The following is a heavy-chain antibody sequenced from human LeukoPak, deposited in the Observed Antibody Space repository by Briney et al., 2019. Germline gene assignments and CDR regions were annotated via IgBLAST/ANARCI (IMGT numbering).Heavy chain of an antibody. V-gene: IGHV4-34*01. CDR2: GSESGGT. J-gene: IGHJ4*02. CDR3: AREPKPVVPAAIFKAGGAFDY. D-gene: IGHD2-2*01. Sequence: SETLSLTCAAYGGSLNGHYWSWIRQPPGKGLEWIGEGSESGGTKFNPSLKSRVTISVDTSKNQFSLKLSSVTAADTAVYYCAREPKPVVPAAIFKAGGAFDYWGQGTLVTVSS. CDR1: GGSLNGHY.